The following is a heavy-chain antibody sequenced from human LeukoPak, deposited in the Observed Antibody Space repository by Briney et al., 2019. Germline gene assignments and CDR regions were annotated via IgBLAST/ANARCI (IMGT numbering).Heavy chain of an antibody. CDR3: ARELIAAAGTFDY. Sequence: SETLSLTCAVSGGSISSSNWWSWVRQPPGKGLEWIGEIYHSGSTNYNPSPKSRVTISVDKSKNQFSLKLSSVTAADTAVYYCARELIAAAGTFDYWGQGTLVTVSS. D-gene: IGHD6-13*01. CDR2: IYHSGST. J-gene: IGHJ4*02. V-gene: IGHV4-4*02. CDR1: GGSISSSNW.